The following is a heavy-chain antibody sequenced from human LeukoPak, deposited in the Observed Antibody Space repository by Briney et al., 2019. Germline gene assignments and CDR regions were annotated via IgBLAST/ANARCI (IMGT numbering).Heavy chain of an antibody. CDR1: GYTPDAYS. Sequence: GGSLRLSCAASGYTPDAYSLSWVREAPGEGLEWVSGINWNGGSTGYAVSVKGRFTISRDNAKNSLYLQMNSLRAEDTALYYWAREEGGTLGGWYPGLGYMDVWGKGTTVTVSS. V-gene: IGHV3-20*04. J-gene: IGHJ6*03. CDR2: INWNGGST. CDR3: AREEGGTLGGWYPGLGYMDV. D-gene: IGHD1-7*01.